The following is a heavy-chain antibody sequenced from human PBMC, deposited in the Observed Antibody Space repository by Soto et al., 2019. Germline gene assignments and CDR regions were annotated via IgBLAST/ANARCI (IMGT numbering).Heavy chain of an antibody. D-gene: IGHD2-8*02. CDR2: INHSGST. J-gene: IGHJ4*02. V-gene: IGHV4-34*01. CDR1: GGSFSGYY. Sequence: QVQLQQWGAGLLKPSETLSLTCAVYGGSFSGYYWTWIRQPPGTGLEWIGEINHSGSTNYNPSLKSRVTISVDTSKTQFSRTLTSVTAADTAVYYCARDKITGLFDYWGQGTLVTVSS. CDR3: ARDKITGLFDY.